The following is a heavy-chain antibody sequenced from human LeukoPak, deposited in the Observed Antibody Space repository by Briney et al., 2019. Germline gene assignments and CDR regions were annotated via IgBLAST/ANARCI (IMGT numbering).Heavy chain of an antibody. Sequence: PGGSLRLSCAASGFTFSSYGMNWVRQAPGKGLEWVSSISTSSSYIYYADSMKGRFTISRDNAKNSLYLQMKSLRAEETAVYYCARVEGNIVTSTEGYFDYWGQGTLVTVSS. J-gene: IGHJ4*02. V-gene: IGHV3-21*01. CDR3: ARVEGNIVTSTEGYFDY. CDR2: ISTSSSYI. CDR1: GFTFSSYG. D-gene: IGHD5-12*01.